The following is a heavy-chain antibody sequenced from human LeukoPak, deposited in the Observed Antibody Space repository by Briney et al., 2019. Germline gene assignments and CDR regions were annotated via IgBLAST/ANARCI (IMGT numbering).Heavy chain of an antibody. Sequence: SVKVSCKASGGTFSSYAISWVRQAHGQGLELMGRIIPILGIANYAQKFQGRVTITADKSTSTAYMELSSLRSEDTAVYYCARGRLYGPNYFDYWGQGTLVTVSS. CDR1: GGTFSSYA. CDR3: ARGRLYGPNYFDY. V-gene: IGHV1-69*04. CDR2: IIPILGIA. D-gene: IGHD3-10*01. J-gene: IGHJ4*02.